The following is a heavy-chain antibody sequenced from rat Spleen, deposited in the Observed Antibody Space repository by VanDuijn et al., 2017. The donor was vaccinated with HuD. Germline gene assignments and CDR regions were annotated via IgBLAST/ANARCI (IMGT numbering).Heavy chain of an antibody. Sequence: EVQLVESDGGLVQPGRSLKLSCAASGFTFSDYYMAWVRQAPTKGLEWVATISYDGSSTYYRDPVKGRFTISRDNAKSTLYLQMDSLRSEDTATYYCARRDTEGILDYWGQGVMVTVSS. V-gene: IGHV5-29*01. CDR1: GFTFSDYY. J-gene: IGHJ2*01. CDR3: ARRDTEGILDY. D-gene: IGHD1-11*01. CDR2: ISYDGSST.